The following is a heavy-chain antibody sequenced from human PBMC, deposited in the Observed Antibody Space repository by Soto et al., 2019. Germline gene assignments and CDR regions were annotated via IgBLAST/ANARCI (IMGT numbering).Heavy chain of an antibody. CDR2: IIPIFGTA. Sequence: GASVKVSCKASGGTFSSYTISWVRQAPGQGLEWMGGIIPIFGTANYAQKFQGRVTITADESTSTAYMELSSLRSEDTAVYYCARTNGAYYYDSSGYYLEYFQHWGQGTRVTVSS. CDR3: ARTNGAYYYDSSGYYLEYFQH. V-gene: IGHV1-69*13. CDR1: GGTFSSYT. J-gene: IGHJ1*01. D-gene: IGHD3-22*01.